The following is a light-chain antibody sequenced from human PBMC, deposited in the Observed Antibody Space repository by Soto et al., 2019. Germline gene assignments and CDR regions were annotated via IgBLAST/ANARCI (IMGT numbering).Light chain of an antibody. Sequence: QTVLTQPASVSGSPGQSITISCTGTSSDVGRYRYVSWYQQHPGKAPKLIIHEVNNRPLGISYRFSGSKSGNSASLTISGLQADDEADYYCSAYTGTITVVFGGGTKLTVL. J-gene: IGLJ2*01. CDR1: SSDVGRYRY. V-gene: IGLV2-14*01. CDR3: SAYTGTITVV. CDR2: EVN.